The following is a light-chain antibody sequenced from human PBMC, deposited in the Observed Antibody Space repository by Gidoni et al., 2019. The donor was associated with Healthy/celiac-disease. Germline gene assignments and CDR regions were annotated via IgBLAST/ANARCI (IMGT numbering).Light chain of an antibody. Sequence: EIVMTQSPATLSVSPGERATLSCRASQSVSSNLAWYQQKPGQAPRLLIYGASTRATGIPARFSGSGYGTEFTLIISSLQSEDFAVYYCQQYNNWPRTFGQGTKVEIK. CDR3: QQYNNWPRT. J-gene: IGKJ1*01. CDR2: GAS. V-gene: IGKV3-15*01. CDR1: QSVSSN.